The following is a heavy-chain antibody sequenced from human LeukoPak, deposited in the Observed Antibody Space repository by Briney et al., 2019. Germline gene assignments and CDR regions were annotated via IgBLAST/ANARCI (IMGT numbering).Heavy chain of an antibody. Sequence: ASVKVSCKASGYTFTGYYMHWVRQAPGQGLEWMGWTNPNSGGTNYAQKFQGRVTMTRDTSISTAYMELSRLRSDDTAVYYCARDTQYSSSWYRYYYYYMDVWGKGTTVTVSS. CDR1: GYTFTGYY. V-gene: IGHV1-2*02. D-gene: IGHD6-13*01. CDR2: TNPNSGGT. J-gene: IGHJ6*03. CDR3: ARDTQYSSSWYRYYYYYMDV.